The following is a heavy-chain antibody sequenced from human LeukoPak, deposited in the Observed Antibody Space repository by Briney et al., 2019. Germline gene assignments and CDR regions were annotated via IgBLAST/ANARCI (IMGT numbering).Heavy chain of an antibody. D-gene: IGHD3-22*01. V-gene: IGHV4-61*02. Sequence: SQTLSLTCTVSGGSISSGSYSWSWIRQPAGKGLEWIGRIYTSGSTNYNPPLKSRVTISVDTSKNQFSLKLSSVTAADTAVYYCARWYYDGSGYNDYWGQGTLVTVSS. CDR1: GGSISSGSYS. CDR3: ARWYYDGSGYNDY. CDR2: IYTSGST. J-gene: IGHJ4*02.